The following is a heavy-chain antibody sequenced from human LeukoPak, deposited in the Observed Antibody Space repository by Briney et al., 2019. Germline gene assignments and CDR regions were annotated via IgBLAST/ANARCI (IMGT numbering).Heavy chain of an antibody. Sequence: GGSLRLPCAASGFTFSDYSMNWVRQAPGKGLEWVSSISRSSRHVYYAGSVKGRFTISRDNAKDSLYLQMNSLRAEDMAVYFCVRDLMGSGSTTAYLHHWGQGTLVTVSS. V-gene: IGHV3-21*01. D-gene: IGHD1-1*01. J-gene: IGHJ1*01. CDR2: ISRSSRHV. CDR1: GFTFSDYS. CDR3: VRDLMGSGSTTAYLHH.